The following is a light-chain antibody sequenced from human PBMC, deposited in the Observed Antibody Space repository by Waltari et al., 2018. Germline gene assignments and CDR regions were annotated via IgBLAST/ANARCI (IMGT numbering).Light chain of an antibody. CDR1: HSISSH. J-gene: IGKJ4*01. CDR3: QQSYSAPVT. CDR2: FAT. V-gene: IGKV1-39*01. Sequence: DIQMTQSPYSLFVSVGDRVTISCRASHSISSHLNWYQQKPGKAPEVLVYFATNLETGVPSRFSGSGSGSDFTLTIDNLEPEDVGTYFCQQSYSAPVTFGGGTKVEIK.